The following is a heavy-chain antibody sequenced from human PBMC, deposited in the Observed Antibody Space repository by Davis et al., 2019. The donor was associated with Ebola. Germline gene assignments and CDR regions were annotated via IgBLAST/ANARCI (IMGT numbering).Heavy chain of an antibody. CDR1: GFTITSSA. Sequence: SLKVFCKASGFTITSSAVQWVRQARGQRLEWIGWIVVGSGNTNYAQKFQERVTITRDMSTSTAYMELSSLRSEDTAVYFCARTSIVGTTTTASDIWGQGTMVTVSS. D-gene: IGHD1-26*01. CDR2: IVVGSGNT. V-gene: IGHV1-58*01. J-gene: IGHJ3*02. CDR3: ARTSIVGTTTTASDI.